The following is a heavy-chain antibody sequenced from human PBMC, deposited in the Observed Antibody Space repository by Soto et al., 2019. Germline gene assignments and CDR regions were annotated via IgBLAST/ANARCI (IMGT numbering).Heavy chain of an antibody. CDR3: ARGFYYGSGSYYPDFDY. D-gene: IGHD3-10*01. J-gene: IGHJ4*02. CDR1: GFTFSSYA. CDR2: ISYDGSNK. V-gene: IGHV3-30-3*01. Sequence: GGSLRLSCAASGFTFSSYAMHWVRQAPGKGLEWVAVISYDGSNKYYADSVKGRFTISRDNSKNTLYLQMNSLRAEDTAVYYCARGFYYGSGSYYPDFDYWGQGTLVTVSS.